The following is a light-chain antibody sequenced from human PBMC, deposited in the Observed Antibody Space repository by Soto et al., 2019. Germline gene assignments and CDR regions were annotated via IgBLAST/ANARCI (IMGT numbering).Light chain of an antibody. CDR2: DVS. J-gene: IGLJ2*01. V-gene: IGLV2-14*01. CDR1: SSDVGGYNY. Sequence: QSALTQPASVSGSPGQSITISCTGTSSDVGGYNYVSWYQQHPGKAPKLMIYDVSNRPSGVSKRFSGSKSGNTASLTISGLQAEDEADYYCSSYTRSSTLYVVFAGGTKVTVL. CDR3: SSYTRSSTLYVV.